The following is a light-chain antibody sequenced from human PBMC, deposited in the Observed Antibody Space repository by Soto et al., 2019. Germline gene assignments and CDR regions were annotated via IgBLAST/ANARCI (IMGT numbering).Light chain of an antibody. J-gene: IGKJ1*01. V-gene: IGKV1-5*03. CDR1: QTISSW. Sequence: DIQMTQSPSTLSGSVGDRVTITCRASQTISSWLAWYQQKPGKAPKLLIYKASTLKSGAPSRFSGSGSGTEFTLTISSMQPDDFANYYCQHYNSYSEAFGQGTKVDIK. CDR2: KAS. CDR3: QHYNSYSEA.